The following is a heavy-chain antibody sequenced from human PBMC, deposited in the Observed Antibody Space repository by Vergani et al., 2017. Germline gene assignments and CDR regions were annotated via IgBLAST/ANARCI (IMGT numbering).Heavy chain of an antibody. Sequence: VQLVESGGGLVQPGGSLRLSCAASGFSFGDYAMTWVRQAPGKGLEWVAFIRNKAYGVTTEYAASVKGRFTISRDDSKRLAYLQLSGLKTEDTAVYFCSRGRGYSFGYSDYWGQGTLVTVSS. CDR3: SRGRGYSFGYSDY. J-gene: IGHJ4*02. CDR2: IRNKAYGVTT. V-gene: IGHV3-49*04. D-gene: IGHD5-18*01. CDR1: GFSFGDYA.